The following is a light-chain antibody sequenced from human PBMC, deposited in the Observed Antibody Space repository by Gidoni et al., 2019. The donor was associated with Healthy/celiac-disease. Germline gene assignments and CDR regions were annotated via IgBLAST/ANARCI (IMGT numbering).Light chain of an antibody. Sequence: EIVLTPSPGTLSLSPGERATLSCRASQSVSSSYLAWYQQKPGQAPRLLIYGASSRATGIPDRFSGSGSGTDFTLTISRLEPEDFAVYYCQQYGSSPTFXGXTKVEIK. J-gene: IGKJ4*01. V-gene: IGKV3-20*01. CDR2: GAS. CDR1: QSVSSSY. CDR3: QQYGSSPT.